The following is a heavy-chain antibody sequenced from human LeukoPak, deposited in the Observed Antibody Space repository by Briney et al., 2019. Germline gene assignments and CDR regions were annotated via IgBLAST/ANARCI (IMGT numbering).Heavy chain of an antibody. V-gene: IGHV1-18*01. CDR2: ISAHNGNT. CDR1: GYTFTSYG. J-gene: IGHJ5*02. Sequence: GASVKVSCKASGYTFTSYGISWVRQAPGQGLEWMGWISAHNGNTNYAQKLQGRVTMTTDTSTSTAYMELRSLRSDDTAVYYCARGPTWIQLWDNWFDPWGQGTLVTVSS. D-gene: IGHD5-18*01. CDR3: ARGPTWIQLWDNWFDP.